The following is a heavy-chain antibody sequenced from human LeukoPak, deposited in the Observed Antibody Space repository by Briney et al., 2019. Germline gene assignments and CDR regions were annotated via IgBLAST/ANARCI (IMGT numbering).Heavy chain of an antibody. V-gene: IGHV3-66*04. CDR1: GFTVRDSY. J-gene: IGHJ4*02. D-gene: IGHD3-10*01. Sequence: QTGGSLRLSCAASGFTVRDSYMSWVRQAPGKRLEWLAFIYVSGTTFYAASVKGRFTISRDNSKNTVYFQMNSLRAEDTALYYCGRHAYGGSPPLSWGQGTLVTVSS. CDR3: GRHAYGGSPPLS. CDR2: IYVSGTT.